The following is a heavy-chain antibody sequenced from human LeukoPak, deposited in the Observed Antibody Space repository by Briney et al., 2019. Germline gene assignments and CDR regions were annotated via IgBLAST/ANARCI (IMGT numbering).Heavy chain of an antibody. CDR1: GGSISSNSYY. V-gene: IGHV4-39*01. CDR3: ARHGVAVVTSSFDY. Sequence: SETLSLTCNVSGGSISSNSYYWGWIRQPPGRGLEWIGSISYSGTTYYNPSLKSRVTISVDTSKNQFSLKLNSVTAADTAMYYCARHGVAVVTSSFDYWGQGTLVTVSS. J-gene: IGHJ4*02. D-gene: IGHD2-15*01. CDR2: ISYSGTT.